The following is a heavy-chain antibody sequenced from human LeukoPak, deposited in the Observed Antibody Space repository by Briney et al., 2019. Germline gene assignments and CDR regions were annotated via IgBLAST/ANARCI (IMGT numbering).Heavy chain of an antibody. J-gene: IGHJ3*02. Sequence: SETLSLTCTVSGGSISSYYWSWIRQPPGKGLEWIGYIYYSGSTNYNPSLKSRVTISVDTSKNQFSLKLSSVTAADTAVHYCARATLKAGNDAFDIWGQGTMVTVSS. D-gene: IGHD5-12*01. V-gene: IGHV4-59*01. CDR3: ARATLKAGNDAFDI. CDR2: IYYSGST. CDR1: GGSISSYY.